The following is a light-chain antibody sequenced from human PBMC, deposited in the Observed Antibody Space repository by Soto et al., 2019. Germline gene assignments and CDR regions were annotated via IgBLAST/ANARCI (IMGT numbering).Light chain of an antibody. J-gene: IGKJ1*01. Sequence: EIVMTQSPATLSVSPGERATLSCRAGQSVSSNLAWYQQKPGRAPRLLIYGASTRATGIPARFSGSGSGPEFTLTISSLQSEDFAVYYCQQYNNWPPWTFGQGTKVEIK. V-gene: IGKV3-15*01. CDR1: QSVSSN. CDR2: GAS. CDR3: QQYNNWPPWT.